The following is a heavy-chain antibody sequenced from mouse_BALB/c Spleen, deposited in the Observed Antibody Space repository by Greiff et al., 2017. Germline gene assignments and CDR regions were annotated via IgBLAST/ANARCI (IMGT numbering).Heavy chain of an antibody. J-gene: IGHJ4*01. CDR3: ARRGYDAYAMDY. CDR2: ISSGSSTI. Sequence: EVKVVESGGGLVQPGGSRKLSCAASGFTFSSFGMHWVRQAPEKGLEWVAYISSGSSTIYYADTVKGRFTISRDNPKNTLFLQMTSLRSEDTAMYYCARRGYDAYAMDYWGQGTSVTVSS. V-gene: IGHV5-17*02. D-gene: IGHD2-3*01. CDR1: GFTFSSFG.